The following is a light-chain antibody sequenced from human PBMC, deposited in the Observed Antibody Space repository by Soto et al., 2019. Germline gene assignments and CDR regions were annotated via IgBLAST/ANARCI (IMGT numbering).Light chain of an antibody. CDR1: QSVSSY. J-gene: IGKJ4*01. CDR3: QQRSNWPLT. V-gene: IGKV3-11*01. Sequence: EIVLTQSPATLSLSPGERATHYCRDSQSVSSYLAWYQQKPGQAPRLLIYDASNRATGIPARFSGSGSGTDFTLTICSLEPEDFAVYYCQQRSNWPLTFGGGTKV. CDR2: DAS.